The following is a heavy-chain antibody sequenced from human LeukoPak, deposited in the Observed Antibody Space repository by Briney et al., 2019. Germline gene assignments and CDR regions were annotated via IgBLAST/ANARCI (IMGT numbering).Heavy chain of an antibody. CDR3: ANPYFMVRGVTSPRYGMDV. D-gene: IGHD3-10*01. CDR2: ISWNSGSI. J-gene: IGHJ6*04. CDR1: GFTFEDYT. Sequence: GRSLRLSCAASGFTFEDYTMHWVRHAPGKGLEWVLGISWNSGSIGYADSVKGRFTISRDNAKNSPYLQMNSLRAEDTAVYYCANPYFMVRGVTSPRYGMDVWGKGTTVTVSS. V-gene: IGHV3-9*01.